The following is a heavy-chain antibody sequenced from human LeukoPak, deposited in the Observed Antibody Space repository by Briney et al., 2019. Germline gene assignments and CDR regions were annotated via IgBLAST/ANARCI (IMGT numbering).Heavy chain of an antibody. CDR1: RFTFSSYG. CDR2: ISYDGNNR. CDR3: AKVKGEVIGAFDI. J-gene: IGHJ3*02. Sequence: GGSPRLSCAASRFTFSSYGMHWVRQAPGKGLEWVAVISYDGNNRYYADSVKGRFTISRYNSKNTLYLQMNSLRAEDTAVYYCAKVKGEVIGAFDIWGQGTMVTVSS. V-gene: IGHV3-30*18. D-gene: IGHD3-16*01.